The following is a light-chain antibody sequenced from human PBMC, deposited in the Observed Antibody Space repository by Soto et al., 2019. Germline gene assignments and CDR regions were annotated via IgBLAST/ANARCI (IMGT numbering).Light chain of an antibody. CDR3: QQYGRSPPFT. V-gene: IGKV3-20*01. CDR2: GAS. J-gene: IGKJ2*01. CDR1: QSISSSY. Sequence: EIVLTQSPGTLSLSPGERAILSCRASQSISSSYIAWYQQNPGQAPRLLIHGASNRATGIPDRFSGSGSGTDFTLTISRLEPEDFAVYFCQQYGRSPPFTFGQGTKVEIK.